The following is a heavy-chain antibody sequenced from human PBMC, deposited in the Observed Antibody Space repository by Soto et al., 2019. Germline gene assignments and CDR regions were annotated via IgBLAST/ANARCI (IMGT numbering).Heavy chain of an antibody. V-gene: IGHV1-69*01. CDR2: IIPILGTA. Sequence: QAQLEQSGGEVKKPGSSVKVSCKASRVAFSKFIVTWVRQAPGLGLEWVGGIIPILGTANYAQKFQGRVTITADETTSTSDMEVNNLRSEDTAGYYCAKVRYSSPMGYYYGMDVWGQGTTFTVSS. CDR3: AKVRYSSPMGYYYGMDV. CDR1: RVAFSKFI. J-gene: IGHJ6*02. D-gene: IGHD6-19*01.